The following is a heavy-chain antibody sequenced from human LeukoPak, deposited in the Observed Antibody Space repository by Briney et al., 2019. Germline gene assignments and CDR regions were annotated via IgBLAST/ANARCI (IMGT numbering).Heavy chain of an antibody. CDR2: IYSGGST. CDR3: ARAQGLRRAFDI. V-gene: IGHV3-53*01. J-gene: IGHJ3*02. CDR1: GLTVSTNY. D-gene: IGHD6-25*01. Sequence: PGRSLRLSCAASGLTVSTNYMSWVRQAPGKGLEWVSLIYSGGSTYYADSVKGRFTVSRDNSKNALYLQMNSLRAEDTAVYYCARAQGLRRAFDIWGQGTMVTVSS.